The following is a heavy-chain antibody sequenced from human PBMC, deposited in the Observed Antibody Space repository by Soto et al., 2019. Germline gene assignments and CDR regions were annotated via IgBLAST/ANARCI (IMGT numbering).Heavy chain of an antibody. CDR1: GGSINSGGYY. D-gene: IGHD3-10*01. CDR2: IYYSGST. Sequence: QVQLQESGPGLVKPSQTLSLTCTVSGGSINSGGYYWSWIRQHPGKGLEWIGYIYYSGSTYYNPSLKSRVTISVDPSKNQFSLKLSSVTAADTAVYYCARDNALVRGVESDYYYGMDVWGQGTPVTVSS. V-gene: IGHV4-31*03. CDR3: ARDNALVRGVESDYYYGMDV. J-gene: IGHJ6*02.